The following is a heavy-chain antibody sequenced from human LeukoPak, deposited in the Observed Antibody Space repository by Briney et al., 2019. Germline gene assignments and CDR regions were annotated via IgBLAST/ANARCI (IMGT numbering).Heavy chain of an antibody. V-gene: IGHV3-43D*04. Sequence: GGSLRLSCAASGFTFDDYAMHWVRQAPGKGLEWVSLISWDGGSTYYADSVKGRFTISRDNSKNSLYLQMNSPRAEDTALYYCAKDPGGDILTGYYGMDVWGKGTTVTVSS. CDR3: AKDPGGDILTGYYGMDV. CDR2: ISWDGGST. CDR1: GFTFDDYA. J-gene: IGHJ6*04. D-gene: IGHD3-9*01.